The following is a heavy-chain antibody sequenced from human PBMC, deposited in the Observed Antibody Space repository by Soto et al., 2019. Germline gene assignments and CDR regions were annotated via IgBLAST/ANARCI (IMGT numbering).Heavy chain of an antibody. V-gene: IGHV1-3*01. D-gene: IGHD2-15*01. Sequence: GASVKVSCKASGYTFTDYAIHWVRQAPGQGLEWMGWINVGNGNTGYSRKFQGRVTNARDMSASTAYIEVTSLTSEDAAIYYCAREGAHYTPLDHWGQGTLVTVSS. J-gene: IGHJ4*02. CDR3: AREGAHYTPLDH. CDR2: INVGNGNT. CDR1: GYTFTDYA.